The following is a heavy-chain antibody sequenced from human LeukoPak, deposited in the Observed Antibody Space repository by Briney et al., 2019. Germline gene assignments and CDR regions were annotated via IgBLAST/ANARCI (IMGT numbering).Heavy chain of an antibody. V-gene: IGHV1-3*04. CDR2: INTGNGNT. CDR3: ARNTETAIPLPYYFDY. D-gene: IGHD2-21*02. Sequence: ASVKVSCKASGYTFTSYAMHWVRQAPGQRLECMGWINTGNGNTKYSQKFQGRVTITRDTSASTAYMDLSSLRSEDTAVYYSARNTETAIPLPYYFDYWGQGTLVTVSS. CDR1: GYTFTSYA. J-gene: IGHJ4*02.